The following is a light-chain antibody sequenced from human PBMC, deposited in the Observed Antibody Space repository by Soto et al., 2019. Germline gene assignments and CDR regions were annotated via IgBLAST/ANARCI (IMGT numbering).Light chain of an antibody. CDR1: QSISSN. J-gene: IGKJ4*01. Sequence: EIVMTHSPATLSVSPCERATLSCSASQSISSNLAWYQQKPGQAPRLLMFRTSSRATGFPARFSGSGSGTEFNLTISSLQSEDFGVYYCQQYNNWPRATFGGGTKVDIK. CDR3: QQYNNWPRAT. V-gene: IGKV3-15*01. CDR2: RTS.